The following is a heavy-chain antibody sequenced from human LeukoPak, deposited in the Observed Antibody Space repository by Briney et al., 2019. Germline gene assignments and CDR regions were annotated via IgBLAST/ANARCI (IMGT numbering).Heavy chain of an antibody. V-gene: IGHV4-39*06. Sequence: SETLSLTCTVSGGSITSSSFYWGWIRQSPGKGLEWIGSMSYSVSTYYNPSLKSRVTISVDTSRNQFPLKLSSVTAADTAVYYCARGATFDWFDPWGQGTLVTVSS. CDR3: ARGATFDWFDP. D-gene: IGHD1-26*01. CDR2: MSYSVST. J-gene: IGHJ5*02. CDR1: GGSITSSSFY.